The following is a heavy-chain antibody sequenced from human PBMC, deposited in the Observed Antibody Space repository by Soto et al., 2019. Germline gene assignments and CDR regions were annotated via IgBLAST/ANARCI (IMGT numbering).Heavy chain of an antibody. D-gene: IGHD3-22*01. CDR1: GGTFSSYA. Sequence: SVKVSCKASGGTFSSYAISWVRQAPGQGLEWMGGIIPIFGTANYAQKFQGRVTITADESTSTAYMELSSLRSEDTAVYYCARDRPPTNYSDTSGYSYSPPPWFDPLGPGTLVNVFS. CDR3: ARDRPPTNYSDTSGYSYSPPPWFDP. J-gene: IGHJ5*02. V-gene: IGHV1-69*13. CDR2: IIPIFGTA.